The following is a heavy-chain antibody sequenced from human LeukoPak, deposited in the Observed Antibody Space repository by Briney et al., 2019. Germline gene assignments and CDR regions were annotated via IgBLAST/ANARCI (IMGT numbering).Heavy chain of an antibody. CDR1: GFPLSSYA. CDR3: ARRGELLRDNWLDP. V-gene: IGHV3-23*01. CDR2: TSSSDPGT. Sequence: GGSLRLSCAASGFPLSSYAMSWVRQGPGKGLEWVAATSSSDPGTYHADSVRGRFTISRDNSKNTLYLQMNSLRVEDTAVYYCARRGELLRDNWLDPWGQGALVTVSS. D-gene: IGHD1-26*01. J-gene: IGHJ5*02.